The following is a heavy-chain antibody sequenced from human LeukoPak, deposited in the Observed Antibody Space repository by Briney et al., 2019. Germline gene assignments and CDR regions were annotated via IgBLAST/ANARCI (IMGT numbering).Heavy chain of an antibody. CDR3: ARAIRGSAVDTGDR. Sequence: PGGSLRLSCAASRFTFSRYWMRWVRQAPGKGLEGVANIKNDGSEEYYVDSVKGRFTISRDNARNSLFLQMNSLTVEDTAVYYCARAIRGSAVDTGDRWGQGTLVTVSS. CDR1: RFTFSRYW. J-gene: IGHJ4*02. D-gene: IGHD3-10*01. CDR2: IKNDGSEE. V-gene: IGHV3-7*01.